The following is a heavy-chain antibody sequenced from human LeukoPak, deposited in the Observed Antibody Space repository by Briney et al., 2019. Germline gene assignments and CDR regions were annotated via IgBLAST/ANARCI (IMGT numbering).Heavy chain of an antibody. D-gene: IGHD6-6*01. CDR1: GFSFSSYS. V-gene: IGHV3-48*01. J-gene: IGHJ4*02. CDR3: ATESSRSSAF. CDR2: ISSSSSSI. Sequence: QPGGSLLLSCAASGFSFSSYSMKWGRQAPGKGLEWVSQISSSSSSISYADSGKGRFTISRDNGKNSLYLQMNSLRAEDTAVYYCATESSRSSAFWGQGTLVTVSS.